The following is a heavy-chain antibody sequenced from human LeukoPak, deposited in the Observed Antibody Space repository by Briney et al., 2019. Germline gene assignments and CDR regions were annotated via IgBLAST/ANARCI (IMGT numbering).Heavy chain of an antibody. Sequence: GGSLRLSCAASGFTFNSYSMNWFRQAPGKGLEWVSSISSSSRFIYYADSVKGRFTISRDNAKNSLYLQMTSLRAEDTAVYYCASLSFTYYYDSSAYWGQGTLVTVSS. D-gene: IGHD3-22*01. CDR1: GFTFNSYS. CDR2: ISSSSRFI. V-gene: IGHV3-21*01. CDR3: ASLSFTYYYDSSAY. J-gene: IGHJ4*02.